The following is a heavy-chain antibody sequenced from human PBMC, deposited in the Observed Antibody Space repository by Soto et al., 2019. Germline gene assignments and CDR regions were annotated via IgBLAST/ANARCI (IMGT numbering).Heavy chain of an antibody. CDR1: GFTFSSYV. V-gene: IGHV3-30*18. CDR3: AKDGSYKWTYVSPIEY. Sequence: VGSLRLSCAASGFTFSSYVMHWVRQAPGKGLEWVAVISYDGSNKYYADSVKGRFTISRDNSKNTLYLQMNSLRAEDTAVYYCAKDGSYKWTYVSPIEYWGQGTLVNVSS. D-gene: IGHD1-20*01. J-gene: IGHJ4*02. CDR2: ISYDGSNK.